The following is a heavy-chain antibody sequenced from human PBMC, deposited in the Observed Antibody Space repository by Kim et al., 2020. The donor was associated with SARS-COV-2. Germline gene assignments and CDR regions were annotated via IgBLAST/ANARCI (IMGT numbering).Heavy chain of an antibody. Sequence: GGSLRLSCAASGFTFSSYGMHWVRQAPGKGLEWVAVIWYDGSNKYYADSVKGRFTISRDNSKNTLYLQMNSLRAEDTAVYYCAREGARYCSSTSCYIDYWGQGTLVTVSS. D-gene: IGHD2-2*02. CDR3: AREGARYCSSTSCYIDY. CDR1: GFTFSSYG. V-gene: IGHV3-33*01. J-gene: IGHJ4*02. CDR2: IWYDGSNK.